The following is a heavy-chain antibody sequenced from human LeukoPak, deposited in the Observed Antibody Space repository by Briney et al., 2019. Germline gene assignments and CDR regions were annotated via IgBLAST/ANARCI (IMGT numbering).Heavy chain of an antibody. D-gene: IGHD3-22*01. V-gene: IGHV3-21*01. CDR3: ARDHYDSSPADAFDT. J-gene: IGHJ3*02. CDR1: GFTFSSYA. Sequence: GGSLRLSCAASGFTFSSYAMSWVRQAPGKGLEWVSSISSSSSYIYYADSVKGRFTISRDNAKNSLYLQMNSLRAEDTAVYYCARDHYDSSPADAFDTWGQGTMVTVSS. CDR2: ISSSSSYI.